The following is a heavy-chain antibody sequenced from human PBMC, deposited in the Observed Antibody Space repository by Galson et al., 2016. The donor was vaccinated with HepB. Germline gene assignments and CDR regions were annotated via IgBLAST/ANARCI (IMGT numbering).Heavy chain of an antibody. CDR1: GFSSNDYG. V-gene: IGHV3-30*04. Sequence: SLRLSCAASGFSSNDYGFHWVRQAPGKGLEWLAMISYGGDIYYTDSVKGRFTISRDNSENTLYLQMNSLRPEDTGVYYCARDWGSSGWYNWFDPWGQGTLVTVSS. D-gene: IGHD6-19*01. CDR3: ARDWGSSGWYNWFDP. CDR2: ISYGGDI. J-gene: IGHJ5*02.